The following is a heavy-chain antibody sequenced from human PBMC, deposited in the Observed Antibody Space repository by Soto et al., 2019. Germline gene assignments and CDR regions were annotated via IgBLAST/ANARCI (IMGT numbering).Heavy chain of an antibody. V-gene: IGHV1-69*01. CDR3: ARDPISRTSTLYPPYYYYGMDV. Sequence: QVQLVQSGAEVKKPGSSVKVSCKASGGTFSSYAISWVRQAPGQGLEWMGGIIPIFGTANYAQKVQGRVTITADESTSTAYMELSSLRSEDTAVYYCARDPISRTSTLYPPYYYYGMDVWGQGTTVTVSS. CDR2: IIPIFGTA. J-gene: IGHJ6*02. CDR1: GGTFSSYA.